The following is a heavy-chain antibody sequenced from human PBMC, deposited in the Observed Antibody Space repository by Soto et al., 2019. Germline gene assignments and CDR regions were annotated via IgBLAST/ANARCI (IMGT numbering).Heavy chain of an antibody. CDR1: GGSIRSYY. CDR2: IYTSGST. Sequence: LSLTCTVSGGSIRSYYWSWIRQPAGKGLEWIGRIYTSGSTNYNPSLKSRVTMSVDTSKNQFSLKLSSVTAADTAVYYCARDQGGYDFFYGMDVWGQGTTFTVSS. D-gene: IGHD3-3*01. CDR3: ARDQGGYDFFYGMDV. J-gene: IGHJ6*02. V-gene: IGHV4-4*07.